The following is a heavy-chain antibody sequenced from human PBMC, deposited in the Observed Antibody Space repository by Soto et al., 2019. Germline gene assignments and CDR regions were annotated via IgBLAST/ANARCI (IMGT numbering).Heavy chain of an antibody. V-gene: IGHV1-18*01. D-gene: IGHD2-2*01. J-gene: IGHJ6*01. CDR3: ARAERHRTSWYAMDV. CDR1: GYIFSTYG. CDR2: ISGYNGNT. Sequence: QAQLVQSGAEVKKPGASVKVSCKASGYIFSTYGITWVRQAPGQGLEWMGWISGYNGNTDDGQKLQGRVSMTIETSTSKAYMELRSLRADDTAVYYCARAERHRTSWYAMDVWGQGNTVIVSS.